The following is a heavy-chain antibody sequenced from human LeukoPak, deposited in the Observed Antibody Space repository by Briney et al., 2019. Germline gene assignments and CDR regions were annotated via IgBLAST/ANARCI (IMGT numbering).Heavy chain of an antibody. V-gene: IGHV3-7*01. D-gene: IGHD2-15*01. Sequence: GGSLRLSCVDSGLSFATYWMSWVRQAPGKRLEWVANINREGSENYYVDSVKGRFSICRDNAKNSLYLQMNSLRAENTAVYYCASEIRYCSGGTCYSDYFDNWGQGTLVTVSS. CDR2: INREGSEN. CDR3: ASEIRYCSGGTCYSDYFDN. J-gene: IGHJ4*02. CDR1: GLSFATYW.